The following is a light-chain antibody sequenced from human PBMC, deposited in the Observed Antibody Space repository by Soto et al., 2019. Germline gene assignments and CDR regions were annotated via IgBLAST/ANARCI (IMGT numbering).Light chain of an antibody. CDR3: QQYGSSPVT. CDR1: QSVSSSY. V-gene: IGKV3-20*01. J-gene: IGKJ1*01. CDR2: GGS. Sequence: EIVLTQSPGTLSLSPGERATLSCRASQSVSSSYLAWYQQKPGQAPRLLIYGGSSRATGIPDRFSGSGSGTDFTLTISRLEPEDFAVYYCQQYGSSPVTFGQGTKVEIK.